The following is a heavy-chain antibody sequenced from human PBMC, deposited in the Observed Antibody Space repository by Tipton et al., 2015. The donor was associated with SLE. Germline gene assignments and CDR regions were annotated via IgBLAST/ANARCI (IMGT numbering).Heavy chain of an antibody. J-gene: IGHJ5*02. CDR1: GGSIRNYF. D-gene: IGHD3-3*01. V-gene: IGHV4-59*01. Sequence: TLSLTCTVSGGSIRNYFWHWIRQSPGKGLEWIGYVYDSGTTKYNPYLKSRLTISVDTSKSHFSLKLTSVTAADTAIYYCARGSRWFDDFWSGYPLGNWFDPWGQGTLVTVSS. CDR3: ARGSRWFDDFWSGYPLGNWFDP. CDR2: VYDSGTT.